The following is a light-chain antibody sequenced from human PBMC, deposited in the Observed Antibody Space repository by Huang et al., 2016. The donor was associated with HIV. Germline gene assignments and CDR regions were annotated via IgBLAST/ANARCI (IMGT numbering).Light chain of an antibody. CDR3: QQYGTSPYT. J-gene: IGKJ2*01. Sequence: EIVLTQSPGTRSLSPGQRATLSCRASQTVNSNSLAWYQHKPGQAPRLLINRASNSATGIPDRFSGSESETDFSLTISRLEPEDFAVYYCQQYGTSPYTFGQGTKLEIK. CDR1: QTVNSNS. CDR2: RAS. V-gene: IGKV3-20*01.